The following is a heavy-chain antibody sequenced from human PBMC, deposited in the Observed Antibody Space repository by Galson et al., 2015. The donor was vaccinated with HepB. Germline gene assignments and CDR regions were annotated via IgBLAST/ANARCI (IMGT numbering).Heavy chain of an antibody. D-gene: IGHD3-10*01. V-gene: IGHV4-59*01. Sequence: SETLSLTCTVSGDSISSFYWSWIRQPPGKGLEWIGYIYYRGATNYNPSLRSRVTISVDTSKTHFSLKLTSVTAADTAVYYCARTPYYYGSGSYTPDFWGQGKLVTVSS. CDR3: ARTPYYYGSGSYTPDF. CDR2: IYYRGAT. J-gene: IGHJ4*02. CDR1: GDSISSFY.